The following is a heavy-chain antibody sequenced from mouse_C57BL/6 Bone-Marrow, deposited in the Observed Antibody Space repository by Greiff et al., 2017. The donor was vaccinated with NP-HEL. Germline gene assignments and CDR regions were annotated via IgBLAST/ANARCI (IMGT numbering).Heavy chain of an antibody. J-gene: IGHJ3*01. CDR3: AREDYYGSSYTWFAY. V-gene: IGHV1-69*01. Sequence: QLQQPGAELVMPGASVKLSCKASGYTFTSYWMHWVKQRPGQGLEWIGEIDPSDSYTNYNQKFKGKSTLTVDKSSSTAYMQLSSLTSEDSAVYYCAREDYYGSSYTWFAYWGQGTLVTVSA. D-gene: IGHD1-1*01. CDR2: IDPSDSYT. CDR1: GYTFTSYW.